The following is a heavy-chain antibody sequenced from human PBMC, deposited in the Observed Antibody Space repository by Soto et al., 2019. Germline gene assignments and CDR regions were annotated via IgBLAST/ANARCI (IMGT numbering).Heavy chain of an antibody. J-gene: IGHJ4*02. CDR3: AHLTTGGFYLDY. CDR2: IYWDDDN. D-gene: IGHD4-17*01. V-gene: IGHV2-5*02. Sequence: QITLKESGPALVKPTQTLTLTCTFSAFSLRNSGVGVGRIRQPPGKALEWLALIYWDDDNRYSASLKSRLTIAKDTSKNQVVLTMTNMDPVDTATYYCAHLTTGGFYLDYWGQGTLVTVSS. CDR1: AFSLRNSGVG.